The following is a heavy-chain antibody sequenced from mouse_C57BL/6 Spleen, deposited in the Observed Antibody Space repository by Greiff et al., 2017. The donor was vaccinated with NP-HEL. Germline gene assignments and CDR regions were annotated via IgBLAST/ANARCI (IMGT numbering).Heavy chain of an antibody. CDR1: GYTFTSYW. D-gene: IGHD2-3*01. CDR3: ARGDDGFWFAY. V-gene: IGHV1-50*01. CDR2: IDPSDSYT. Sequence: QVQLQQPGAELVKPGASVKLSCKASGYTFTSYWMQWVKQRPGQGLEWIGEIDPSDSYTNYNQKFKGKATLTADTSSSTAYMQLSSLTSEDSAVYYCARGDDGFWFAYWGQGTLVTVSA. J-gene: IGHJ3*01.